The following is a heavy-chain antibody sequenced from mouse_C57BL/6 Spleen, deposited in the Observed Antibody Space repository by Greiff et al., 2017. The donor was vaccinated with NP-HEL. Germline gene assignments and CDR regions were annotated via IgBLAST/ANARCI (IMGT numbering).Heavy chain of an antibody. V-gene: IGHV1-69*01. CDR3: ARSERGFAY. CDR1: GYTFTSYW. Sequence: QVQLQQPGAELVMPGASVKLSCKASGYTFTSYWMHWVKQRPGQGLEWIGEIDPSDSYTNYNQKFKGKSTLTVDKSSSTAYMQLSSLTSEDSAVYYCARSERGFAYWGQGTLVTVSA. J-gene: IGHJ3*01. CDR2: IDPSDSYT.